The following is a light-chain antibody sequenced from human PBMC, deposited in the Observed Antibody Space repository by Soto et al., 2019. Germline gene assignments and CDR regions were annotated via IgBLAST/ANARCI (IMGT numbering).Light chain of an antibody. CDR2: EIT. Sequence: QSALTQPPSAPGSPGQSVTISCTGTDVGTYNFVSWYQQHPGKAPKLIIYEITKRPSGVPDRFSGSKSGNTASLTVSGLQAEDEADYYCNSYAGNSNWVFGGGTKLTVL. CDR1: DVGTYNF. V-gene: IGLV2-8*01. CDR3: NSYAGNSNWV. J-gene: IGLJ2*01.